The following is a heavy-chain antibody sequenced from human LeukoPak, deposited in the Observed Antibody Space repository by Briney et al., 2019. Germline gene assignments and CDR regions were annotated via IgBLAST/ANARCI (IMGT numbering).Heavy chain of an antibody. D-gene: IGHD2-2*01. Sequence: PGGSLRLSCAASGFTFSSYWMHWVRQAPGKGLVWVSRINSDGSSTNYAGSVKGRFTISRDNAKNTLYLQMNSLRAEDTAVYYCARDQAYCSSTSCYRYFDYWGQGTLVTVSS. CDR2: INSDGSST. CDR1: GFTFSSYW. CDR3: ARDQAYCSSTSCYRYFDY. J-gene: IGHJ4*02. V-gene: IGHV3-74*01.